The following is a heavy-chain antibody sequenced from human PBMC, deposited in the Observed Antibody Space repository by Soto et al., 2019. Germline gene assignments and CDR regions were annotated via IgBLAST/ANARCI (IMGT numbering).Heavy chain of an antibody. CDR1: GFTFSSYS. V-gene: IGHV3-33*08. J-gene: IGHJ4*02. D-gene: IGHD4-17*01. CDR2: IWYDGSNK. Sequence: PGGSLSLSCAPSGFTFSSYSMPWVRQAPGKGLEWVAVIWYDGSNKFYADSVKGRFTISRDNSKNTLYLQMNSLRAEDTAVYYCARNSDYGPLFDYWGQGTLVTVSS. CDR3: ARNSDYGPLFDY.